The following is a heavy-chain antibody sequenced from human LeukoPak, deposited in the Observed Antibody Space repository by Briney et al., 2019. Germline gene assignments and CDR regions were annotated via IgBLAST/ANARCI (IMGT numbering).Heavy chain of an antibody. J-gene: IGHJ4*02. CDR1: GGSISSGDYY. CDR2: IHYSGST. D-gene: IGHD3-10*01. CDR3: ARVDVSGIVGY. Sequence: SQTLSLTCTVSGGSISSGDYYWSWIRQPPGTGLEWVGYIHYSGSTHYSPSLKSRVTVSVDTSKNQFYLKLSSVTAADTAVYYCARVDVSGIVGYWGQGTLVTVSS. V-gene: IGHV4-30-4*01.